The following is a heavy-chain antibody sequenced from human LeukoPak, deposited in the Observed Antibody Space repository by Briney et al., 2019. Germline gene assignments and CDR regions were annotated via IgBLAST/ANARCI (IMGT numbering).Heavy chain of an antibody. D-gene: IGHD3-16*01. CDR2: IYYSGST. J-gene: IGHJ4*02. CDR3: ARSDDNDQIDY. CDR1: GGSIRSSSYY. Sequence: SETLSLTCTVSGGSIRSSSYYWGWIRQPPGKGLEWIGSIYYSGSTYYNPSLKSRVTISVDTSKNQFSLQLNSVTPEDTAVYYCARSDDNDQIDYWGQGTLVTVSS. V-gene: IGHV4-39*01.